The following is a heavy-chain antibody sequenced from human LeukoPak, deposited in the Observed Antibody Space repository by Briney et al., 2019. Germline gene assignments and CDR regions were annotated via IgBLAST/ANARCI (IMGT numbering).Heavy chain of an antibody. V-gene: IGHV3-53*01. J-gene: IGHJ4*02. Sequence: WGSLTLSCAASGCTVITNDRTWVRQAPGKGLEWVSVLYSDGNTKYADSVQGRFTISRDNSKNTLYLEMNSLSPDDTAVYYCARGVEPLAANTLAYWGQGTLVTVSS. D-gene: IGHD1-14*01. CDR3: ARGVEPLAANTLAY. CDR2: LYSDGNT. CDR1: GCTVITND.